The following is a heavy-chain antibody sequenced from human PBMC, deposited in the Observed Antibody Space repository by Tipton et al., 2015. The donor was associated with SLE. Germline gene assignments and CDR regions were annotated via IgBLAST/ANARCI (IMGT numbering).Heavy chain of an antibody. D-gene: IGHD2-8*01. CDR2: LYYSGNT. CDR3: ARGYCSDGVSYGFGFFDH. J-gene: IGHJ4*02. Sequence: TLSLTCTVSGGSIRSSRHFWGWTRKPPGKGLEWIGVLYYSGNTYYNPSLKSPVTLSIDTSKNQFSLKMRSVTAADTAVYFCARGYCSDGVSYGFGFFDHWGQGNLVTVSS. V-gene: IGHV4-39*07. CDR1: GGSIRSSRHF.